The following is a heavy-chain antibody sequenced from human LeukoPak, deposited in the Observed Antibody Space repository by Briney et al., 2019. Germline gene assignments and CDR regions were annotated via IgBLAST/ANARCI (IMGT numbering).Heavy chain of an antibody. J-gene: IGHJ4*02. Sequence: GGSLRLSCAASGFTFSSYEMNWVRQAPGKGLEWVSYISSSGSTIYYADSVKGRVTISIDNAKNSLYLQMNSLRAEATAVYYCATGQNYYDSSDYYYGFGYWGQGTLVTVSS. CDR3: ATGQNYYDSSDYYYGFGY. V-gene: IGHV3-48*03. D-gene: IGHD3-22*01. CDR2: ISSSGSTI. CDR1: GFTFSSYE.